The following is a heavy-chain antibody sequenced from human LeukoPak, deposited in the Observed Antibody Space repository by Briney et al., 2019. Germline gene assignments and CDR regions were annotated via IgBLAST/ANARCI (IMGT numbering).Heavy chain of an antibody. J-gene: IGHJ4*02. V-gene: IGHV1-2*02. D-gene: IGHD3-22*01. CDR2: IDTNSGGT. Sequence: ASVKVSCKASGYTFTGYYIHWVRQAPGQGSEWMGWIDTNSGGTNYGQKFQGRVTMTGDTSISTANMELSRLTSDDTAVYYCARGLAVVSPFDFWGQGTLVTVSS. CDR1: GYTFTGYY. CDR3: ARGLAVVSPFDF.